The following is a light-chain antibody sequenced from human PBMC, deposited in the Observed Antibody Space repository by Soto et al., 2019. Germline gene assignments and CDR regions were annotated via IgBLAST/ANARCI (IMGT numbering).Light chain of an antibody. V-gene: IGKV3-20*01. CDR2: GAS. J-gene: IGKJ4*01. Sequence: EIVLTQSPGTLSLSPGERATLSCRASQSVSSDSLAWYQQKPGQAPRLLIYGASSRATGIPDRFSGSGSGTDFTLTISRLEPEDFAVYYCQQYVSTPLTFGGGTKVDI. CDR3: QQYVSTPLT. CDR1: QSVSSDS.